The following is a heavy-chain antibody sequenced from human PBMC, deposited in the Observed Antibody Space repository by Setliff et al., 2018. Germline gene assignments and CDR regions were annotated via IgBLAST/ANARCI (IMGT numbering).Heavy chain of an antibody. Sequence: TLSHTCTVSGDSISSGTYYWSYWTWIRQPAGKGLEWIGHIYTGGSTNYNPSLKSRVTMSVDTSKNQFSLRLSSVTAADTAIYYCARDRLRGWFDPWGQGTLVTVSS. CDR1: GDSISSGTYY. D-gene: IGHD2-21*02. J-gene: IGHJ5*02. V-gene: IGHV4-61*09. CDR2: IYTGGST. CDR3: ARDRLRGWFDP.